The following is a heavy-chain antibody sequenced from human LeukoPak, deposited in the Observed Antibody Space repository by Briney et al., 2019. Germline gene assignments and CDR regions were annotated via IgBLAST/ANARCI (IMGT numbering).Heavy chain of an antibody. V-gene: IGHV1-2*02. CDR3: ERGIYYGSGSYSYYYYYYMDV. J-gene: IGHJ6*03. D-gene: IGHD3-10*01. CDR1: GYTFTGYY. CDR2: INPNSGGT. Sequence: ASVKVSCKASGYTFTGYYMHWVRQAPGQGLEWMGWINPNSGGTNYAQKFQGRVTMTRDTSISTAYMELSRLRSDDTAVYYCERGIYYGSGSYSYYYYYYMDVWGKGTTVTVSS.